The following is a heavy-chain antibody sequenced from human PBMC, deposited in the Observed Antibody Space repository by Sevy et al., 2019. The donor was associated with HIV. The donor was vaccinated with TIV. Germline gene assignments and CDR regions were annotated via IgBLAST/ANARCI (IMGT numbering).Heavy chain of an antibody. Sequence: ASVKVSCKTSGGTHSRYAISWVRQAPGQGLEWMGGIVPVFVTPNYAQKFQGRVNITADESTNTAYMELTSLRTEDTAVYYGARGTSGYDFGDYYYYMDVWGKGTTVTVSS. CDR1: GGTHSRYA. D-gene: IGHD5-12*01. V-gene: IGHV1-69*13. CDR3: ARGTSGYDFGDYYYYMDV. CDR2: IVPVFVTP. J-gene: IGHJ6*03.